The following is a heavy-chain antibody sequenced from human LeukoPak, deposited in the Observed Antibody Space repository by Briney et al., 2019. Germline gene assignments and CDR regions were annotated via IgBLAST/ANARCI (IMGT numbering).Heavy chain of an antibody. V-gene: IGHV3-23*01. CDR1: GFTFRSYG. Sequence: LPGGCLRLSCAGSGFTFRSYGMSWVSHAPGKGREWVSGISGGGGSTYYAASVKGRFTISRGNSKNTLYLRMNSLRADDTAVYYCAKSYKVIVEGYKSGYYFDYWGQGTLVTVSS. CDR2: ISGGGGST. CDR3: AKSYKVIVEGYKSGYYFDY. D-gene: IGHD3-22*01. J-gene: IGHJ4*02.